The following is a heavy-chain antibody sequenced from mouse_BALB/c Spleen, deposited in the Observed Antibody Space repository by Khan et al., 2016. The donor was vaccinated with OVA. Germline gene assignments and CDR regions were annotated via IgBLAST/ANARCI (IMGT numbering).Heavy chain of an antibody. CDR2: ISYSGST. J-gene: IGHJ4*01. Sequence: EVQLQESGPGLVKPSQSLSLTCTVTGYSIPSDYAWNWIRQFPGNKLEWMGYISYSGSTSYNPSLKSRISITRDTSQNQFLLKLHSVNTEDTATYFCARRGIYDGYSLYYAMDYWVQGTSVTVSS. CDR1: GYSIPSDYA. CDR3: ARRGIYDGYSLYYAMDY. D-gene: IGHD2-3*01. V-gene: IGHV3-2*02.